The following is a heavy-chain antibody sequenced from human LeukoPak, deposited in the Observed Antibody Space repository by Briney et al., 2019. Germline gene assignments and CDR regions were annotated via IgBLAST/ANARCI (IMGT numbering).Heavy chain of an antibody. Sequence: ASVKVSCKVSGYTLTELSMHWVRQAPGQGLEWMGWISAYNGNTNYAQKLQGRVTMTTDTSTSTAYMELRSLRSDDTAVYYCARDTRYYYDSSGYDVFDIWGQGTMVTVSS. D-gene: IGHD3-22*01. CDR3: ARDTRYYYDSSGYDVFDI. CDR2: ISAYNGNT. V-gene: IGHV1-18*01. J-gene: IGHJ3*02. CDR1: GYTLTELS.